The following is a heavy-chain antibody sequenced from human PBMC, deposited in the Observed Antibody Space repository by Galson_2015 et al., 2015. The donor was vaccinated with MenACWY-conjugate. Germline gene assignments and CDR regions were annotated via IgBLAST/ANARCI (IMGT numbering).Heavy chain of an antibody. CDR1: GFTFSSYS. CDR3: ARDLRWTDAFDI. V-gene: IGHV3-21*01. CDR2: LTDSSSSM. J-gene: IGHJ3*02. Sequence: SLRLSCAASGFTFSSYSMSWVRQAPGKGLEWVSFLTDSSSSMYYADSVKGRFTISRDNAKNSLYLQMNSLRVEDTAVYYCARDLRWTDAFDIWGQGTMVTVSS. D-gene: IGHD5/OR15-5a*01.